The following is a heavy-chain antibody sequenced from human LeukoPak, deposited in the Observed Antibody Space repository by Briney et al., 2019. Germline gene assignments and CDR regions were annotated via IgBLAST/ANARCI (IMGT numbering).Heavy chain of an antibody. CDR2: IYYSGST. J-gene: IGHJ4*02. CDR3: ARHPSPYCGYNCYYN. D-gene: IGHD2-21*02. Sequence: SETLSLTCTVSGGSISSSSYYWGWIRQPPGKGLEWIGSIYYSGSTHYNPSLKSRVTISVDTSKNQFSLKLSSVTAADTAVYYCARHPSPYCGYNCYYNWGQGTLVTVFS. V-gene: IGHV4-39*01. CDR1: GGSISSSSYY.